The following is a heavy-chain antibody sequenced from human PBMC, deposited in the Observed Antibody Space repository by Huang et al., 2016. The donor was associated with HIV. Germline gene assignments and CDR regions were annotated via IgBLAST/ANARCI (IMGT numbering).Heavy chain of an antibody. CDR3: ATKTGAMDI. D-gene: IGHD1-7*01. Sequence: VESGGRLVQPGGSIRLSCVGCTFTFGAYWMSWVRQTPGKGLEWVANIRQDESEKYYLDSVKGRFNISRDNAKKVLFLEMNNVTVEDTATYYCATKTGAMDIWGQGTTVTVS. V-gene: IGHV3-7*03. CDR2: IRQDESEK. CDR1: TFTFGAYW. J-gene: IGHJ6*02.